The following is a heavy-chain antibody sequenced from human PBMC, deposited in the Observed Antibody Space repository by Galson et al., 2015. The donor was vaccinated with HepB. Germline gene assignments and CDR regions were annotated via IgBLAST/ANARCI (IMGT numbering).Heavy chain of an antibody. D-gene: IGHD2-15*01. J-gene: IGHJ6*02. CDR2: TYDRAKWYN. Sequence: CAISGDSVPSNSAAWYCIRQSPSRGLEGLGRTYDRAKWYNDYDVAVRGRITINPDTSKNLFSLPLNFVTPEDTAVYYCARVAGTIYYYGMDVWGQGTTVTVSS. V-gene: IGHV6-1*01. CDR3: ARVAGTIYYYGMDV. CDR1: GDSVPSNSAA.